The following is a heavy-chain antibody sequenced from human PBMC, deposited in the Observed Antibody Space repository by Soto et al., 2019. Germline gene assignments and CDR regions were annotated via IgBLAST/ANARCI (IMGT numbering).Heavy chain of an antibody. D-gene: IGHD4-17*01. V-gene: IGHV1-3*01. CDR2: INAGNGNT. CDR1: GYTFTSYA. CDR3: ARSMTTVVTLGY. Sequence: ASVKVSCKASGYTFTSYAMHWVRQAPGQRLEWMGWINAGNGNTKYSQKFQGRVTITRDTSASTAYMELSSLRSEDTAVYYCARSMTTVVTLGYWGQGTLVTVSS. J-gene: IGHJ4*02.